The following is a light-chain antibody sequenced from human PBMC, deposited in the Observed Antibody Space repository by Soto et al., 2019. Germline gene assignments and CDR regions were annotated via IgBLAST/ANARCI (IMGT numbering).Light chain of an antibody. Sequence: IVMTQSPATLTVSPRERATLSCRASQSLYSNLAWYQQKPGQAPRLLIYGASTRATGIPARFSGSASGTEFTLTISSLPSEAFAVYYCQQYTDWPLTFGQGTRLEIK. V-gene: IGKV3D-15*01. CDR3: QQYTDWPLT. J-gene: IGKJ5*01. CDR1: QSLYSN. CDR2: GAS.